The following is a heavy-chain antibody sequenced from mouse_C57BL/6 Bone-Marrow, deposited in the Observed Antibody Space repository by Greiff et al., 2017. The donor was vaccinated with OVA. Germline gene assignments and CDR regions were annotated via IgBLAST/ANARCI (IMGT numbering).Heavy chain of an antibody. CDR1: GYTFTSYG. Sequence: VQLQQSGAELARPGASVKLSCKASGYTFTSYGISWVKQRTGQGLEWIGEIYPRSGNTYYNEKFKGKATLTADKSSSTAYMELRSLTSEDSAVYFCAREEIWYYGSSYPFAYWGQGTLVTVSA. J-gene: IGHJ3*01. D-gene: IGHD1-1*01. CDR2: IYPRSGNT. CDR3: AREEIWYYGSSYPFAY. V-gene: IGHV1-81*01.